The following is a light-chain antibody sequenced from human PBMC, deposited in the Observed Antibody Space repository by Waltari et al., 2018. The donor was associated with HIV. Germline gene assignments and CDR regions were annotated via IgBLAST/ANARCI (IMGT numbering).Light chain of an antibody. CDR2: EVN. CDR1: SSDVGRYTV. J-gene: IGLJ1*01. V-gene: IGLV2-23*02. Sequence: QSALTQPASVSGSPGQSITISCTGTSSDVGRYTVFSWYQQHPGKAPKLMIYEVNKRPAGVSNRFSGSKSGNTASLTISGLQAEDEADYHCCSYAGSSTHVFGTGTKVTVL. CDR3: CSYAGSSTHV.